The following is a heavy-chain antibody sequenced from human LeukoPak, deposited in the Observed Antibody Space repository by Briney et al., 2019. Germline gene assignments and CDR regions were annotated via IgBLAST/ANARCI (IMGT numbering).Heavy chain of an antibody. D-gene: IGHD3-10*01. V-gene: IGHV4-59*01. CDR2: IYYSAST. CDR1: GGSFSSYY. J-gene: IGHJ4*02. CDR3: ARGGELLWFGELLGSYYFDY. Sequence: SETLSLTCTVSGGSFSSYYWSWIRQPPGKGLGWVGYIYYSASTNYNPSLKSRVYPSVDTCKNQSSLKLISVTAADTAVYYCARGGELLWFGELLGSYYFDYWGQGTLVTVSS.